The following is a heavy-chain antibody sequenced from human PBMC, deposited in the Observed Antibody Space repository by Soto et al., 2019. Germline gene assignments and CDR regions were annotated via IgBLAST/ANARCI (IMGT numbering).Heavy chain of an antibody. D-gene: IGHD1-1*01. J-gene: IGHJ6*02. Sequence: QVQLQESGPRLVKPSQTLSLTCTVSNGSISNDKFFWAWVRQRPGKGLGWIGYIYHSGSTYYNPTLLRRITISMNTSKSQFSLKLTSVTAADTAVYYCARDSTTTSAWRGLDDWGQGTTVTVSS. CDR3: ARDSTTTSAWRGLDD. CDR2: IYHSGST. CDR1: NGSISNDKFF. V-gene: IGHV4-31*03.